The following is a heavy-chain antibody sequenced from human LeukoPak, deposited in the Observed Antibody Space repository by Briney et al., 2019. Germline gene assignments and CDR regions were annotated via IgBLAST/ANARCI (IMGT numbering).Heavy chain of an antibody. CDR2: INPNSGDT. D-gene: IGHD1-26*01. CDR1: GYIFTGYY. Sequence: ASVKVSCKASGYIFTGYYIHWVRQAPGQGLEWLGWINPNSGDTNYAQKFQGRVTLTRDTSITTAYMELSRLRSDDTAVYYCARGHSTDIVGALNWGQGTLVTVSS. V-gene: IGHV1-2*02. J-gene: IGHJ4*02. CDR3: ARGHSTDIVGALN.